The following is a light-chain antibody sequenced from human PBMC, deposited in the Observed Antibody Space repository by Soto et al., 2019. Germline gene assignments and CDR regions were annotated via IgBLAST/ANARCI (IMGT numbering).Light chain of an antibody. CDR2: DVS. J-gene: IGLJ2*01. CDR3: RSYTSSSTLV. V-gene: IGLV2-14*01. Sequence: QSALTQPASVSGSPGQSIAISCTGSSSDVGGYSYVSWYQQHPGKAPKLMIYDVSNRPSGVSDRFSGSRSGNTASLTISGLPAEDEDDYYCRSYTSSSTLVFGGGTKLTVL. CDR1: SSDVGGYSY.